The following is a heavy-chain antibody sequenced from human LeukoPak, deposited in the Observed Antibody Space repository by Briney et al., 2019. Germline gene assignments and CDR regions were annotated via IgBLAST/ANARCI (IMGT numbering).Heavy chain of an antibody. J-gene: IGHJ6*03. CDR1: GFTFRSYG. D-gene: IGHD2-8*02. V-gene: IGHV3-30*02. CDR3: AKDPGASVSGFYMDV. CDR2: IWSDGNNR. Sequence: GGSLRLSCATSGFTFRSYGMHWVRQATGKGLEWVSFIWSDGNNRFYADSVKGRFTISRDNSKKMLYLQMDTLRAEDTALYYCAKDPGASVSGFYMDVWGKGTTVIVSS.